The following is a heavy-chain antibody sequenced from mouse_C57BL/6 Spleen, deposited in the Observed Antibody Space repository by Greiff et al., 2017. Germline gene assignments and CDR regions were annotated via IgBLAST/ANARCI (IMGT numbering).Heavy chain of an antibody. V-gene: IGHV1-26*01. CDR2: INPNNGGT. Sequence: EVQLQQSGPELVKPGASVKISCKASGYTFTDYYMNWVKQSHGKSLEWIGDINPNNGGTSYNQKFKGKATLTVDKSSSTAYMELRSLTSEDSAVYYCARRGYSLYFDYWGQGTTLTVSS. J-gene: IGHJ2*01. CDR1: GYTFTDYY. D-gene: IGHD2-3*01. CDR3: ARRGYSLYFDY.